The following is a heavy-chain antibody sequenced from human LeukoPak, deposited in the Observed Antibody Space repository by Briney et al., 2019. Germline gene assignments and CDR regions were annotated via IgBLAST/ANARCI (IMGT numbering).Heavy chain of an antibody. V-gene: IGHV3-48*04. CDR1: GFTFSNYG. CDR2: ISTSSSTT. J-gene: IGHJ4*02. Sequence: GGSLRLSCAASGFTFSNYGIHWVRQAPGKGLEWISYISTSSSTTNYADSVKGRFSISRDNANNSVYLQMNNLRAEDTAVYYCAAVIDYWGQGTLVTVSS. CDR3: AAVIDY.